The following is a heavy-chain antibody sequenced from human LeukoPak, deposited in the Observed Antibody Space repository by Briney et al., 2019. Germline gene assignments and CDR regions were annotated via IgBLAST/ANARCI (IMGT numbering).Heavy chain of an antibody. CDR3: ARHDSPEHPQPTFDY. D-gene: IGHD1-14*01. J-gene: IGHJ4*02. CDR2: IYYSGST. V-gene: IGHV4-39*01. Sequence: SETLSLTCTVSGGSISSSSYYWGWIRQPPGKGLEWIGSIYYSGSTYYNRSLKSRVTISVDTSKNQFTLKLSSVTAADTAVYSCARHDSPEHPQPTFDYWGQGTLVTVSS. CDR1: GGSISSSSYY.